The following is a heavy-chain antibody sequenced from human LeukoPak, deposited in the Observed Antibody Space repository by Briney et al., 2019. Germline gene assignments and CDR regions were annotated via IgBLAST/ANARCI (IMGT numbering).Heavy chain of an antibody. Sequence: PSETLSLTCTVSGGSISHYYWSWIRQPPGKGPEWIGYICYTGTTNYNPSLKSRVTISVDTSKNQFSLKLNSVTAADTAVYYCAREDPQTKVPEGMDVWGQGTTVTVSS. CDR2: ICYTGTT. CDR3: AREDPQTKVPEGMDV. CDR1: GGSISHYY. J-gene: IGHJ6*02. D-gene: IGHD4/OR15-4a*01. V-gene: IGHV4-59*01.